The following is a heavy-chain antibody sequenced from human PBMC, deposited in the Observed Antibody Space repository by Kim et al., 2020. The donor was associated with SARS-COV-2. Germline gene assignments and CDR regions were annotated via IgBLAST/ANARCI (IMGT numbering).Heavy chain of an antibody. CDR1: GGSISSSSYY. Sequence: SETLSLTCTVSGGSISSSSYYWGWIRQPPGKGLEWIGSIYYSGSTYYNPSLKSRVTISVDTSKNRFSLKLSSVTAADTAVYYCARQPRMVATGYYYYGMDVWGQGTTVTVSS. V-gene: IGHV4-39*01. CDR2: IYYSGST. CDR3: ARQPRMVATGYYYYGMDV. J-gene: IGHJ6*02. D-gene: IGHD5-12*01.